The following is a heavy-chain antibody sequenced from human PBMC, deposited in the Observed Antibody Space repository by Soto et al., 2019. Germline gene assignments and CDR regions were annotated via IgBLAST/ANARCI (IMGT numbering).Heavy chain of an antibody. CDR1: GYTFTSYD. CDR3: ARGPYYDILTGRIGQAYYYYGMDV. V-gene: IGHV1-8*01. Sequence: GASVKVSCKASGYTFTSYDINWVRQATGQGLEWMGWMNPNSGNTGYAQKFQGRVTMTRNTSISTAYMEPSSLRSEDTAVYYCARGPYYDILTGRIGQAYYYYGMDVWGQGTTVTVSS. CDR2: MNPNSGNT. D-gene: IGHD3-9*01. J-gene: IGHJ6*02.